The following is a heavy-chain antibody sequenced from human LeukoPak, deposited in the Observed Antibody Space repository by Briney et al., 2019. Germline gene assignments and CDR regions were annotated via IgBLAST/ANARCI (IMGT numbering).Heavy chain of an antibody. CDR2: ISAYNGNT. D-gene: IGHD3-10*01. CDR3: ARDYYGSGSYYGKGVFDY. CDR1: GYTFTSYG. V-gene: IGHV1-18*01. Sequence: ASVKVSCKASGYTFTSYGISWVRQAPGQGLEWMGWISAYNGNTNYAQKLQGRVTMTTDTSTSTAYMELRSLRSDDTAVYYCARDYYGSGSYYGKGVFDYWGQGTLVTVSS. J-gene: IGHJ4*02.